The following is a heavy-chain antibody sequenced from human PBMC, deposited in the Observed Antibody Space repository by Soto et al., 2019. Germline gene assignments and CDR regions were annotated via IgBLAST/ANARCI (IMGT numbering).Heavy chain of an antibody. Sequence: EVQLVESGGGLVQPGRSLRLSCAASGLSFDDYAMHRVRQVPGKGLEWVSGISWNGGSIGYADSVKGRFSISRDNAKNSLYLQMNSLRVEDTALYYCAKSMGGTANGMGVWGQGTTVTVSS. J-gene: IGHJ6*02. D-gene: IGHD2-21*02. V-gene: IGHV3-9*01. CDR1: GLSFDDYA. CDR3: AKSMGGTANGMGV. CDR2: ISWNGGSI.